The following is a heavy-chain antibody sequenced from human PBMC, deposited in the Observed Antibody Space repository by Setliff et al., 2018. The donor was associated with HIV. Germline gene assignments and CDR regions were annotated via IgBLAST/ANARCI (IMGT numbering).Heavy chain of an antibody. J-gene: IGHJ6*03. Sequence: PGGSLRLSCAASGFTFSSYSMYWVRQAPGKGLMWVSRLNSDGRSTTYADSVKGRFTISRDNAKNSLYLQMNSLRAEDTAVYYCARDPSDYGDYGGIYYYYYYMDVWGKGTTVTVSS. D-gene: IGHD4-17*01. V-gene: IGHV3-74*01. CDR1: GFTFSSYS. CDR3: ARDPSDYGDYGGIYYYYYYMDV. CDR2: LNSDGRST.